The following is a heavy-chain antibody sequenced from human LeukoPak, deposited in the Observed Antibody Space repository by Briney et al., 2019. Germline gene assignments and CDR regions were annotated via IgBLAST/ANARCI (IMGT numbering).Heavy chain of an antibody. V-gene: IGHV3-13*05. CDR3: ARASPPDSSSWYSSSYYYYYGMDV. CDR2: IGTAGDP. D-gene: IGHD6-13*01. CDR1: GFTFSSYD. Sequence: GGSLRLSCAASGFTFSSYDMHWVRQATGKGLEWVSAIGTAGDPYYPGSVKGRFTISRENAKNSLYLQMNSLRAGDTTVYYCARASPPDSSSWYSSSYYYYYGMDVWGQGTTVTVSS. J-gene: IGHJ6*02.